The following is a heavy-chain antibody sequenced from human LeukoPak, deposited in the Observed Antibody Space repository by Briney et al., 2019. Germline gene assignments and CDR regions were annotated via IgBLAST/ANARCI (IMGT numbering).Heavy chain of an antibody. CDR2: LVVDSGIR. D-gene: IGHD5-18*01. V-gene: IGHV1-58*02. Sequence: SEKLSCKASGFTFSISAMQWGRQSRGQRLGWIGWLVVDSGIRDYANKSQARVTTTREMTTSTTYMVLSSLRSEDTAVYYCAADRGYRYGYYWFDPWGQGTKVTVSS. CDR3: AADRGYRYGYYWFDP. CDR1: GFTFSISA. J-gene: IGHJ5*02.